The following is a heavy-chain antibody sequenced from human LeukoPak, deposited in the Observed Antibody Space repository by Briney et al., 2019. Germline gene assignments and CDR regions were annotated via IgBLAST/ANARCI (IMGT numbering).Heavy chain of an antibody. D-gene: IGHD3-22*01. CDR2: ISWNSGSI. CDR1: GFTFDDYA. CDR3: AKGLYYDSKEFDY. V-gene: IGHV3-9*01. J-gene: IGHJ4*02. Sequence: GGSLRLSCAASGFTFDDYAMHWVRQAPGKGLEWVSGISWNSGSIGYADSVKGRFTISRDNAKNSLYLQMNSLRAEDTALYYCAKGLYYDSKEFDYWGQGTLVTVSS.